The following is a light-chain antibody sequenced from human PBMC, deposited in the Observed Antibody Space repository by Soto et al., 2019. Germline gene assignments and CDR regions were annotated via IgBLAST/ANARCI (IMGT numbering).Light chain of an antibody. J-gene: IGKJ4*01. V-gene: IGKV3-15*01. CDR3: QQYNSYFALT. CDR2: GAS. Sequence: DIVMTQSPATLSVSPGERATLSCRASQSVSSDLAWYQQRPGQAPRLLIYGASTRATGIPARFSGSGSGTDFTLTISSLQPDDFATYYCQQYNSYFALTFGGGTKVDIK. CDR1: QSVSSD.